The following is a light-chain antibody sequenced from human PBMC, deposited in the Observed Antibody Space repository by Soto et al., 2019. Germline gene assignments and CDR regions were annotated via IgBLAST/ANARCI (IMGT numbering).Light chain of an antibody. CDR2: GAS. CDR1: QSVSSSY. CDR3: QQYGSSPYT. J-gene: IGKJ2*01. V-gene: IGKV3-20*01. Sequence: EIVLTQSPGTLSLSPGERATLSCRASQSVSSSYLAWYQQKPGQAPRLLIYGASSRATGIPDRFSGNGSVTDFTLTISRLEPEDFAVYYGQQYGSSPYTFGQGTKLEIK.